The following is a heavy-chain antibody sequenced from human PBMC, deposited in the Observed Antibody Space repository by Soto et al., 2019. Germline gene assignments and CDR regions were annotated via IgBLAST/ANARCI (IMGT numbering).Heavy chain of an antibody. CDR1: GFTFSSYA. CDR2: ISGSGGST. CDR3: AKSSNRVVVTGPLWY. V-gene: IGHV3-23*01. Sequence: GGSLRLSCAASGFTFSSYAMSWVRQAPGKGLEWVSAISGSGGSTYYADSVKGRFTISRDNSKNTLYLQMNSLRAEDTAVYYCAKSSNRVVVTGPLWYWGQGTLVTVSS. D-gene: IGHD3-22*01. J-gene: IGHJ4*02.